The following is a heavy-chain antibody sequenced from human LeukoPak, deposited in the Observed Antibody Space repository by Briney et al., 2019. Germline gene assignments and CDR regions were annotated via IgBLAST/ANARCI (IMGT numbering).Heavy chain of an antibody. J-gene: IGHJ4*02. CDR2: IRSTANGYAT. CDR3: TGNYYGSGSYADFDY. D-gene: IGHD3-10*01. V-gene: IGHV3-73*01. Sequence: GGSLRLSCAASGFTFSGSALHWVRQASGKGLEWVGRIRSTANGYATAYAASVKGRFTISRDDSKNTAYLQMDSLKTEDTAVYYCTGNYYGSGSYADFDYWGQGTLVTVSS. CDR1: GFTFSGSA.